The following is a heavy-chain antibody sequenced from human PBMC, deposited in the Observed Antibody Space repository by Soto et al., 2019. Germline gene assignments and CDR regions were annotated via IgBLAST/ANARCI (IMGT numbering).Heavy chain of an antibody. CDR2: INWSGYSI. D-gene: IGHD3-3*01. CDR1: GFRFEDYV. CDR3: ARSWSDSTSGRVDV. V-gene: IGHV3-9*01. Sequence: EVQLEESGGGSVHPGRSLRLSCVGSGFRFEDYVMHRVRKAPGKGLEWVAHINWSGYSIGYGDSVRGRFTISRDNAKNSLYLQMSSLRPEDEGLYYCARSWSDSTSGRVDVWGHGTTVTVSS. J-gene: IGHJ6*02.